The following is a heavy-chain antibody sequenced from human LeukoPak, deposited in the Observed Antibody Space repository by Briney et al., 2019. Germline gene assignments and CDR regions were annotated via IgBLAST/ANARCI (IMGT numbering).Heavy chain of an antibody. CDR1: GYTFTSYG. D-gene: IGHD3-22*01. Sequence: GASVKVSCKASGYTFTSYGISWVRQAPGQGLEWMGWISAYNGNTNYAQKLQGRVTMTTDTSTSTAYMELRGLRSDDTAVYYCARDLSQNYYDSSGYGMDVWGQGTTVTVSS. CDR3: ARDLSQNYYDSSGYGMDV. V-gene: IGHV1-18*01. J-gene: IGHJ6*02. CDR2: ISAYNGNT.